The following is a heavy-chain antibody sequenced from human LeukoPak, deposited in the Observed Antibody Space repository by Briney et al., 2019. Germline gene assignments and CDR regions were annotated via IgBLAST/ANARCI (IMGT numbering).Heavy chain of an antibody. CDR2: MNPNSGNT. J-gene: IGHJ4*02. D-gene: IGHD2-21*02. V-gene: IGHV1-8*03. CDR1: VYTFTSYD. Sequence: ASVKASCKSSVYTFTSYDINWVRQATGQGLAWMGWMNPNSGNTGYAQRFQGRVTITRDTSISTAYLELSSLRSEDTAVYYCARAQGGTAKFDYWGQGTLVTVS. CDR3: ARAQGGTAKFDY.